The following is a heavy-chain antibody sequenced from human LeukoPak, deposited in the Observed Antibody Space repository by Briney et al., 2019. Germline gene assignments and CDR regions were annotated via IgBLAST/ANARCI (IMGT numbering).Heavy chain of an antibody. CDR2: MSNSGENT. Sequence: SGGSLRLSCAASGFTFSSYEMNWVRQTPGKGLEWVGIMSNSGENTFYGEAVKGRFTISRDNSKNTLYLQMNSLRAEDTAVYYCAKVGYSSSWTQFDYWGQGTLVTVSS. D-gene: IGHD6-13*01. CDR3: AKVGYSSSWTQFDY. V-gene: IGHV3-30*18. J-gene: IGHJ4*02. CDR1: GFTFSSYE.